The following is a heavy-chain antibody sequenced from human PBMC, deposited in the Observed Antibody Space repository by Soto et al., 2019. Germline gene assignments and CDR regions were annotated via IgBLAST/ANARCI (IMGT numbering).Heavy chain of an antibody. V-gene: IGHV3-30*18. D-gene: IGHD3-10*01. CDR1: GFTFSSYG. J-gene: IGHJ4*02. CDR3: AKDRFGESYSFDY. CDR2: ISYDGSNK. Sequence: QVQLVESGGGVVQPGRSLRLSCAASGFTFSSYGMHWVRQAPGKGLEWVAVISYDGSNKYYADSVKGRFTISRDNSKNTLYLQMNSLRAEDTAVYYCAKDRFGESYSFDYWGQGTLVTVSS.